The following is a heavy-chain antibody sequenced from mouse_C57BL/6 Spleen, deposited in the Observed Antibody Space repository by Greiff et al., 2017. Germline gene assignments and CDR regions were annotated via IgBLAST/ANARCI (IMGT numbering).Heavy chain of an antibody. CDR2: INPSTGGN. CDR1: GYSFTGYY. Sequence: EVQLQQSGPELVKPGASVKISCKASGYSFTGYYMNWVKQSPEKSLDWIGEINPSTGGNTYNQKFKAKATLTVDKSSSTAYMQLTSLTSEDSAVYDCARKDYGSRGYFDVWGTGTTVTVSS. CDR3: ARKDYGSRGYFDV. D-gene: IGHD1-2*01. V-gene: IGHV1-42*01. J-gene: IGHJ1*03.